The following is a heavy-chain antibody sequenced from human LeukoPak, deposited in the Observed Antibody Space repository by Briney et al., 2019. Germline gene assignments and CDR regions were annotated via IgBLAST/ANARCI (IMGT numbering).Heavy chain of an antibody. J-gene: IGHJ4*02. CDR3: AKDVSSGWYHSRYFDY. CDR1: GFTFSSYA. V-gene: IGHV3-23*01. CDR2: IIGSGGST. D-gene: IGHD6-19*01. Sequence: GGSLRLSCAASGFTFSSYAMSWVRQAPGKGLEWVSAIIGSGGSTYYADSVKGRFTISRDNSKNTLYLQMNSLRAEDTAVYYCAKDVSSGWYHSRYFDYWGQGTLVTVSS.